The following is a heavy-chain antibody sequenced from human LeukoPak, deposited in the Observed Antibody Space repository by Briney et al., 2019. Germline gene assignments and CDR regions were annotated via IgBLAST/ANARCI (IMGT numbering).Heavy chain of an antibody. Sequence: GGSLRLSCAASGFTFSNYEMSWVRQAPGKGLEWVSYISNSGSTIYYADSVKGRFTISRDNAKNSLFLQMNSLRAEDTGVYHCARIRTTVTTLDSWGQGTPVTVSS. CDR3: ARIRTTVTTLDS. CDR2: ISNSGSTI. CDR1: GFTFSNYE. D-gene: IGHD4-17*01. V-gene: IGHV3-48*03. J-gene: IGHJ4*02.